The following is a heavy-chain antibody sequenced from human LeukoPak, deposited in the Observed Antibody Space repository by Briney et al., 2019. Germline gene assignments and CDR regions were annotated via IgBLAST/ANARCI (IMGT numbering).Heavy chain of an antibody. V-gene: IGHV4-4*02. D-gene: IGHD6-13*01. CDR3: ARDLDMGSGYSSSWLLFQH. CDR2: IYHSGST. CDR1: GGSISSSNW. Sequence: SETLSLTCAVSGGSISSSNWWSWVRQPPGKGLEWIGEIYHSGSTNYNPSLKSRVTISVDTSKNQFSLKLSSVTAADTAVYYCARDLDMGSGYSSSWLLFQHWGQGTLVTVSS. J-gene: IGHJ1*01.